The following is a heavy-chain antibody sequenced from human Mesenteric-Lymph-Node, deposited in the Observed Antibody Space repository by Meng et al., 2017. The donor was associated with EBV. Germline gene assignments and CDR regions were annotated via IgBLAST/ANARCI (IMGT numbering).Heavy chain of an antibody. D-gene: IGHD1-1*01. CDR2: INPNTGGT. J-gene: IGHJ5*02. CDR3: ARGRYELIWGLFDP. Sequence: QVQLVQSGAEVKKPGASVKVSCKASGYTFTGYYIHWVRQAPGQGLEWMGWINPNTGGTKYAQKFQGWVTLARDTSISTAYMELSRLRSGDTAVYYCARGRYELIWGLFDPWGQGTLVTVSS. CDR1: GYTFTGYY. V-gene: IGHV1-2*04.